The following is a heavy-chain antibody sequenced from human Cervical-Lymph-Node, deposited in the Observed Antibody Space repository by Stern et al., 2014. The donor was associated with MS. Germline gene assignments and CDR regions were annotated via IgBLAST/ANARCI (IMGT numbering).Heavy chain of an antibody. CDR1: GFSLASLGVG. D-gene: IGHD3-3*02. V-gene: IGHV2-5*02. Sequence: TLRESGPTLVKPTQTLTLTCNVSGFSLASLGVGVGWIRQPPGKAPEWLALIYWDDDKRYSPSLSSRLSITRDFSKSQVVLTITNVDPVDIATYYCAHSLISLGRAIPFDYWGHGTPVTVSS. CDR3: AHSLISLGRAIPFDY. J-gene: IGHJ4*01. CDR2: IYWDDDK.